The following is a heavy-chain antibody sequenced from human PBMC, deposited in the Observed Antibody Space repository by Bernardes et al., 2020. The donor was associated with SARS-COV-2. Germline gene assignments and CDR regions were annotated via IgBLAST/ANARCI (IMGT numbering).Heavy chain of an antibody. Sequence: GGSLRLSCAASGFTFSGCWMHWVRQAPGKGLVWVSRINSDESSTTYVDSVKGRFTISRDNAKNTLFLQMNSLRAEDTAVYYCARSSMDVWGQGTTVTVSS. V-gene: IGHV3-74*01. J-gene: IGHJ6*02. CDR3: ARSSMDV. D-gene: IGHD6-6*01. CDR2: INSDESST. CDR1: GFTFSGCW.